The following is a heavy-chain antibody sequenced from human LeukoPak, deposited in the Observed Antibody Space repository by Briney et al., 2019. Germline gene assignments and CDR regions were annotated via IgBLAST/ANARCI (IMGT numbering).Heavy chain of an antibody. D-gene: IGHD4-17*01. Sequence: ASVKVSCKASGYTFTCYDINGVRQATGQGLEWTGWMNPNSGNTGYAQKFQGRVTMTRNTSISTAYMELSSLRSEDTAVYYCARGYLRYYYYYMDVWGKGTTVTVSS. J-gene: IGHJ6*03. CDR2: MNPNSGNT. V-gene: IGHV1-8*01. CDR3: ARGYLRYYYYYMDV. CDR1: GYTFTCYD.